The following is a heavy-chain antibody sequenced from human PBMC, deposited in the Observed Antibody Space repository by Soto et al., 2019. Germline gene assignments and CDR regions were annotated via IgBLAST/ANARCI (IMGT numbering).Heavy chain of an antibody. V-gene: IGHV3-7*01. CDR1: GFTFSSYW. CDR2: INQDGSEK. CDR3: AKRKEVYYYGMDV. Sequence: EVQLVESGGDLVQPGGSLRLSCATSGFTFSSYWMSWVRQAPGNGLEWVANINQDGSEKYYLDSVKGRFTISRDNXKNSLYLQVNSLRAEDTAVYYCAKRKEVYYYGMDVWGQGTTVTVSS. J-gene: IGHJ6*02.